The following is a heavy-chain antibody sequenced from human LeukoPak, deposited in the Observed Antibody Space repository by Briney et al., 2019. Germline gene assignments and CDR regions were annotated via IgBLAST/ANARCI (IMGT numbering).Heavy chain of an antibody. V-gene: IGHV1-69*01. CDR2: IIPIFGTA. J-gene: IGHJ5*02. Sequence: KVSCKASGGTFSSYAISWVRQAPGQGLEWMGGIIPIFGTANYAQKFQGRVTITADESTSTAYMELSSLRSEDTAVYYCARVHITMIVVVTRGWFDPWGQGTLVTVSS. CDR3: ARVHITMIVVVTRGWFDP. D-gene: IGHD3-22*01. CDR1: GGTFSSYA.